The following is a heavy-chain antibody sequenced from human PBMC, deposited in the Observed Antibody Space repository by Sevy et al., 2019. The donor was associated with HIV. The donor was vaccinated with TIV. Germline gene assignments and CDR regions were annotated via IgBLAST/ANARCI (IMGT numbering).Heavy chain of an antibody. J-gene: IGHJ6*02. CDR3: ARVPRGLDYYYGMDV. CDR1: GFTVSSNY. D-gene: IGHD6-19*01. CDR2: IYSGGST. Sequence: GGSLRLSCAASGFTVSSNYMSWVRQAPGKGLEWVSVIYSGGSTYYADSVKGRFTISRDNSKNTLYLQMNGLRAEDTAVYYCARVPRGLDYYYGMDVWGQGTTVTVSS. V-gene: IGHV3-53*01.